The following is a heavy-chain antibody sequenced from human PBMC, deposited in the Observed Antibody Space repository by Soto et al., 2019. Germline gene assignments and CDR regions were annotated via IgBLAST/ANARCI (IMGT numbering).Heavy chain of an antibody. CDR1: GYTFTGYY. V-gene: IGHV1-2*02. J-gene: IGHJ5*02. Sequence: ASVKVSCKASGYTFTGYYMHWVRQAPGQGLEWMGWINPNSGGTNYAQKFQGRVTMTRDTSISTAYMELSRLRSDDTAVEYCARESGYDYYWFDPWGQGTLVTVSS. D-gene: IGHD5-12*01. CDR3: ARESGYDYYWFDP. CDR2: INPNSGGT.